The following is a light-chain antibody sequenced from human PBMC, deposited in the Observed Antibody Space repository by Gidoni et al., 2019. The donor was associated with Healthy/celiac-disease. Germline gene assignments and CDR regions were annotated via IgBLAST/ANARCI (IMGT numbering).Light chain of an antibody. CDR2: GAS. J-gene: IGKJ1*01. CDR3: QQYGSSPWT. V-gene: IGKV3-20*01. CDR1: QSVSSSY. Sequence: EIVLTQSPGTLSLSPGERATLSCRASQSVSSSYLAWYQQKPGQAPRLLIYGASSRATGIPDRFSGSGSGTDFTLTISRLEPADFAVDYCQQYGSSPWTFGQGTKVKSN.